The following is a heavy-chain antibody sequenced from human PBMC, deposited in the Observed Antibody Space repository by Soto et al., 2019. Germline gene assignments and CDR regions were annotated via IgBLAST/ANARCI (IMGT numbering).Heavy chain of an antibody. V-gene: IGHV1-69*01. Sequence: QVQLVQSGAEVKKPGSSVKVSCKASGGTFSSYAISWVRQAPGQGLEWMGGIIPIFGTANYAQKFQGRVTITADESTSTAYMELGSLGSGDTAVYYCARGREGGIVVVTSFDPWGQGTLVTVSS. D-gene: IGHD2-21*02. CDR2: IIPIFGTA. CDR3: ARGREGGIVVVTSFDP. CDR1: GGTFSSYA. J-gene: IGHJ5*02.